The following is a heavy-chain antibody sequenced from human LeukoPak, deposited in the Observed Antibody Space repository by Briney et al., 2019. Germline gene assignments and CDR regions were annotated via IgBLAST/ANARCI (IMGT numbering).Heavy chain of an antibody. Sequence: GGSLRLSCAASGFTFSSYAMHWVRQAPGKGLEWVAVISYDGSNKYYADSVKGRFTISRDNSKNTLYLQMNSLRAEDTAVYYCARSSSWRPNDAFDIWGQGTMVTVS. CDR2: ISYDGSNK. CDR1: GFTFSSYA. D-gene: IGHD6-13*01. CDR3: ARSSSWRPNDAFDI. V-gene: IGHV3-30*04. J-gene: IGHJ3*02.